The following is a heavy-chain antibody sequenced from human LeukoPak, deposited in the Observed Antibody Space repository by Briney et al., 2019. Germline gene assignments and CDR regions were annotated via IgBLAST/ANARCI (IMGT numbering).Heavy chain of an antibody. D-gene: IGHD2-21*02. V-gene: IGHV3-11*01. Sequence: KPGGSLRLSCAASGFTFSDYYMSWIRQPPGKGLEWVSYISSSGGTIYYADSVTGRFTISRDNAKNSLYLQMNSLRAEDTAVYYCARGPYCGADCYSGYFQHWGQGTLVTVSS. CDR3: ARGPYCGADCYSGYFQH. J-gene: IGHJ1*01. CDR1: GFTFSDYY. CDR2: ISSSGGTI.